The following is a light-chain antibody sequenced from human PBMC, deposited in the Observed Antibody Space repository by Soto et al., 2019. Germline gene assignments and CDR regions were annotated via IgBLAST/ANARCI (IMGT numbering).Light chain of an antibody. J-gene: IGKJ1*01. CDR2: VAS. V-gene: IGKV1-27*01. CDR1: QGISNY. Sequence: DIRMTQSPSSLSASVGDRVTITCRASQGISNYLAWYQQQPVKVPKLLIYVASNLQSTVPSRFSGSGSGTDFTITISIMQPEDVANYYCEKYNSATMTFGNGTKVEVK. CDR3: EKYNSATMT.